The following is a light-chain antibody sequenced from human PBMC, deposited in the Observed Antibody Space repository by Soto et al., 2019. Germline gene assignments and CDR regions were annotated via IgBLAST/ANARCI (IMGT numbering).Light chain of an antibody. J-gene: IGLJ3*02. Sequence: QSVLTQPPSVSGAPGQRVTISCTGSSSNIGASYYVHWYQQRPGTAPKLLIYGNSHRPSGVPDRFSGSKSGTSASLAITGLQAEDEADYYCQSYDSSRSGWVFGGGTKLNVL. V-gene: IGLV1-40*01. CDR2: GNS. CDR3: QSYDSSRSGWV. CDR1: SSNIGASYY.